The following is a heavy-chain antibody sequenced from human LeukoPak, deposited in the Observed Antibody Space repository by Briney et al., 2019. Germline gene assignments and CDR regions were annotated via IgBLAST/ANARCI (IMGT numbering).Heavy chain of an antibody. CDR2: IYYSGST. D-gene: IGHD3-10*01. CDR3: ARQGFGELYFDY. CDR1: GGSISSSSYY. Sequence: SETLSLTCTVSGGSISSSSYYWGWIRQPPGKGLEWIGSIYYSGSTYHNPSLKSRVTISVDTSKNQFSLKLSSVTAADTAVYYCARQGFGELYFDYWGQGTLVTVSS. J-gene: IGHJ4*02. V-gene: IGHV4-39*01.